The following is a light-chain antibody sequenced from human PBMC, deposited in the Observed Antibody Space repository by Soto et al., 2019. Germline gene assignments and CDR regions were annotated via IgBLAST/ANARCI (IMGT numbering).Light chain of an antibody. J-gene: IGKJ1*01. CDR1: QSVSSN. CDR3: QQYNNWPRT. CDR2: GAS. Sequence: EIVMTQPPATLSVSPGERATLSCRASQSVSSNLAWYQQKPGQAPRLLIYGASTRATGIPARFSGSGSGTEFTLTIGSLQSEDFAVYYCQQYNNWPRTFGQGTKV. V-gene: IGKV3-15*01.